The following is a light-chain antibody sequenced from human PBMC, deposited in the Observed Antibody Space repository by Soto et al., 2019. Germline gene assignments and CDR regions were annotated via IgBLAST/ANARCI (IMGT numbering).Light chain of an antibody. CDR1: ISDVGGYNY. Sequence: QSALTQPPSASGSPGQSVTISCTGTISDVGGYNYVSWYQQHPGKAPKLMIYEVSKRPSGVPDRFSGSKSGNTASLTVSGLQAEDEADYYCSSYAGSNNFEVVFGGGTKLTVL. CDR2: EVS. CDR3: SSYAGSNNFEVV. J-gene: IGLJ2*01. V-gene: IGLV2-8*01.